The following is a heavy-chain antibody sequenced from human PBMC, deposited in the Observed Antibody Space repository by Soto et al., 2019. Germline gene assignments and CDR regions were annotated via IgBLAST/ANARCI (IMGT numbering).Heavy chain of an antibody. CDR1: GYTFTSYA. Sequence: QVPLVQSGAEVKKPGASVKVSCKASGYTFTSYAMHWVRQAPGQRLEWMGWINAGNGNTKYSQKFQVRVTITRDTSASTAYMELSSLRSEDTAVYYCARLRGGSSWTQGGRYNWFDPWGQGTLVTVSS. CDR2: INAGNGNT. V-gene: IGHV1-3*01. D-gene: IGHD6-13*01. CDR3: ARLRGGSSWTQGGRYNWFDP. J-gene: IGHJ5*02.